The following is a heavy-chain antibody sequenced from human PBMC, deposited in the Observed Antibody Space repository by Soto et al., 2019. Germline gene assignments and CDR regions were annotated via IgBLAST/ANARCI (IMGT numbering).Heavy chain of an antibody. V-gene: IGHV1-69*12. Sequence: QVQLVQSGAEVKKPGSSVRVSCKASGGTFTNYAVNWVRQAPGQGLEWMGGFIPVLGTASYAQNFQGRVTITADESPSTAYMDLSSLTSEDTALYYCARTRTYYYNSSGWNWFDPWGQGTLVTVSS. CDR1: GGTFTNYA. CDR3: ARTRTYYYNSSGWNWFDP. J-gene: IGHJ5*02. CDR2: FIPVLGTA. D-gene: IGHD3-22*01.